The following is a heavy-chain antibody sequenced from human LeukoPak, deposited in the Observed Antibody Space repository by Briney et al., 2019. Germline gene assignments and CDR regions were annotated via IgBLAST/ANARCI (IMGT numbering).Heavy chain of an antibody. V-gene: IGHV3-48*03. CDR2: IGRSGNTI. CDR1: GFIFSSYE. Sequence: GGSLRLSCVASGFIFSSYEMNWVRQAPGKGLEWVSYIGRSGNTIFYTDSVKGRFTISRDNARNSLYLQMNSLRAEDTAAYYCARVAVAGTPDYWGQGTQVTVSS. D-gene: IGHD6-19*01. CDR3: ARVAVAGTPDY. J-gene: IGHJ4*02.